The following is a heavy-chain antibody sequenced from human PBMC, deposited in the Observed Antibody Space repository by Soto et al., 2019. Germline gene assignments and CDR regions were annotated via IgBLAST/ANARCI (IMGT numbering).Heavy chain of an antibody. J-gene: IGHJ4*02. V-gene: IGHV4-30-4*01. CDR2: VYYSWST. CDR1: GGSISSGDYY. Sequence: QVQLQESGPGLVKPSQTLSLTCTVSGGSISSGDYYWSWFRQPTGKGLEWIGYVYYSWSTYYNPSLKSRVTISVDSSKNQFSLKLSSVTAADTAVYYCASFNYYDSSGYQRPKELYFDYCGQGTLVTVSS. CDR3: ASFNYYDSSGYQRPKELYFDY. D-gene: IGHD3-22*01.